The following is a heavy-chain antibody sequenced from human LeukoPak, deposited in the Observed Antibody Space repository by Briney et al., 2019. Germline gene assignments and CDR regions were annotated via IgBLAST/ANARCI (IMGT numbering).Heavy chain of an antibody. V-gene: IGHV3-74*01. D-gene: IGHD6-19*01. CDR1: GFTFSSYW. Sequence: GGSLRLSCAASGFTFSSYWMHWVRQAPGKGLVWVSRINSDGSSTSYADSVKGRFTISRDNAKNTLYLQMNSLRAEGTAVYYCARAFGYSSGWYDYWGQGTLVTVSS. CDR2: INSDGSST. CDR3: ARAFGYSSGWYDY. J-gene: IGHJ4*02.